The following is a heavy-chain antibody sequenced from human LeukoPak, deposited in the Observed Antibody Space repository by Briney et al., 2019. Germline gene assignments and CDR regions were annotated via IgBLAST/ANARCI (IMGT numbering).Heavy chain of an antibody. CDR3: ARDSLYSSGWFDY. CDR1: GYTFTCYY. V-gene: IGHV1-2*02. J-gene: IGHJ4*02. D-gene: IGHD6-19*01. Sequence: ASVKVSCKASGYTFTCYYIHWVRQAPGQGLEWMGWINPNSGGTNFAQKFQGRFTMTRDTSTTTAYMELSSLRSDDTAVYYCARDSLYSSGWFDYWGQGTLVTVSS. CDR2: INPNSGGT.